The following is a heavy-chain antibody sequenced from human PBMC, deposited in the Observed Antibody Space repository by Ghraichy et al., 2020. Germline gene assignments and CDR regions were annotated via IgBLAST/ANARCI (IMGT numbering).Heavy chain of an antibody. CDR1: GFTFDSYA. Sequence: GGSLRLSCAASGFTFDSYAMTWVRQAPGKGLEWVSGISGDGGNTYYADSVKGRFTISRDNSRNTLFLQMTSLRAEDTAVYYCAKALGYCVGGACPPYNWFDPWGQGTLVTVSS. J-gene: IGHJ5*02. V-gene: IGHV3-23*01. D-gene: IGHD2-21*01. CDR3: AKALGYCVGGACPPYNWFDP. CDR2: ISGDGGNT.